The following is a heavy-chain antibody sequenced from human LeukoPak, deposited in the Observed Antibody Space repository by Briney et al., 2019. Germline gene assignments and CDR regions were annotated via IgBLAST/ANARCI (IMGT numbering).Heavy chain of an antibody. Sequence: PAGGSLRLSCAASGFTLSNYWMIHWVRQVPGKGLQWVSRINNDGNLKTDGRDTGYADSVKGRFTISTDNAKNTLYLQMNSLRAEDTAVYYCARDGGTDTNDWYFDLWGRGTQVTVSS. D-gene: IGHD3-16*01. CDR2: INNDGNLKTDGRDT. CDR1: GFTLSNYW. V-gene: IGHV3-74*01. CDR3: ARDGGTDTNDWYFDL. J-gene: IGHJ2*01.